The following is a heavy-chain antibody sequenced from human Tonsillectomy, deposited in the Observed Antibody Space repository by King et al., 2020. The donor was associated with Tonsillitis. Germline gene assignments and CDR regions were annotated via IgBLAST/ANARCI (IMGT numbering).Heavy chain of an antibody. V-gene: IGHV3-33*01. CDR1: GFTFSSYG. CDR3: ARDRGAGMEY. J-gene: IGHJ4*02. Sequence: VQLVESGGGVVQPGRSLRLSCAASGFTFSSYGIHWVRQAPGKGLEWVAVVWYDGTNKYYPDSVKGRFTISRDNSKNTVYLQMNSLRVEDTAVYYCARDRGAGMEYWGQGTLVTVSS. D-gene: IGHD3-10*01. CDR2: VWYDGTNK.